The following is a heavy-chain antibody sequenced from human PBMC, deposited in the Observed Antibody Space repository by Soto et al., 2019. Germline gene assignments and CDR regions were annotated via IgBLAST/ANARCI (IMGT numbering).Heavy chain of an antibody. J-gene: IGHJ4*02. Sequence: PGESLKISCEGSGGSEYNFVRHWIAWVRQRPGKGLEWMGLIYFHDSDTRYSSSFQGQVTISADKSISTAYLQWSSLKASDTAMYYCARHLPLEVDTAMVYYFDYWGQGTLVTVSS. D-gene: IGHD5-18*01. V-gene: IGHV5-51*01. CDR1: GGSEYNFVRHW. CDR2: IYFHDSDT. CDR3: ARHLPLEVDTAMVYYFDY.